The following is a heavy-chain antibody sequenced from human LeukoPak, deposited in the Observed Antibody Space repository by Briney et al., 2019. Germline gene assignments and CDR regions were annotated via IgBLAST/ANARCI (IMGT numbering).Heavy chain of an antibody. CDR1: GYTFTGYY. D-gene: IGHD1-20*01. Sequence: ASVKVSCKASGYTFTGYYMHWVRQAPGQGLEWMGRINPNSGGTKYAQKFQGRVTMTRETSISTAYMELSRLRSDDTAVYYWARDTITGLDYWGQGTLVTVSS. V-gene: IGHV1-2*06. J-gene: IGHJ4*02. CDR3: ARDTITGLDY. CDR2: INPNSGGT.